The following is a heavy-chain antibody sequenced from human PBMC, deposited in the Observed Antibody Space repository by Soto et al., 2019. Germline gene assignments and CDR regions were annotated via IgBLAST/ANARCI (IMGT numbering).Heavy chain of an antibody. CDR1: GGSISSGGYY. J-gene: IGHJ4*02. CDR3: ARGRGRFGELWTPYYFDY. V-gene: IGHV4-31*03. D-gene: IGHD3-10*01. Sequence: QVQLQESGPGLVKPSQTLSLTCPVSGGSISSGGYYWSWIRQHPGKGLEWIGYIYYSGSTHYNPSLKSRVTISVDTSKNQFSLKLSSVTAADTAVYYCARGRGRFGELWTPYYFDYWGQGTLVTVSS. CDR2: IYYSGST.